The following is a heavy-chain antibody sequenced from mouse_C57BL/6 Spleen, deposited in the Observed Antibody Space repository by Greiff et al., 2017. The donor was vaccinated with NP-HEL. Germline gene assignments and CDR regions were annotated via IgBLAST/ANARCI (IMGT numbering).Heavy chain of an antibody. Sequence: QVQLKESGPELVKPGASVKLSCKASGYTFTSYDINWVKQRPGQGLEWIGWIYPRDGSTKYNEKFKGKATLTVDTSSSTAYMELHSLTSEDSAVYFCARKVEDYSNYGWFAYWGQGTLVTVSA. CDR2: IYPRDGST. J-gene: IGHJ3*01. V-gene: IGHV1-85*01. CDR1: GYTFTSYD. D-gene: IGHD2-5*01. CDR3: ARKVEDYSNYGWFAY.